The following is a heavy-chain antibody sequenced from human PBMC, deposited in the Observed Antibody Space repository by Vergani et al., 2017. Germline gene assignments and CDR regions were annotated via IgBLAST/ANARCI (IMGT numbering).Heavy chain of an antibody. CDR1: GFTFSSYW. J-gene: IGHJ6*02. D-gene: IGHD5-18*01. CDR2: IKQDGSEK. CDR3: AREWDTAMVTDYYYYGMDV. Sequence: EVQLVESGGGLVQPGGSLRLSCAASGFTFSSYWMSWVRQAPGKGLEWVANIKQDGSEKYYVDSVKGRFTISRDNAKNSLYLQMNSLRAEDTAVYYCAREWDTAMVTDYYYYGMDVWGQGTTVTVSS. V-gene: IGHV3-7*01.